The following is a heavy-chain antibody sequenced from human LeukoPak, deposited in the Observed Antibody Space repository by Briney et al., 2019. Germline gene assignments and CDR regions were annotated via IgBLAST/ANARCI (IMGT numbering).Heavy chain of an antibody. D-gene: IGHD3-16*02. CDR1: GGSISSGSYY. CDR2: IYTSGST. V-gene: IGHV4-61*02. CDR3: ARERLSNWFDP. Sequence: SETLSLTCNVSGGSISSGSYYWSWIRQPAGKGLQWIGRIYTSGSTNYNPSLKSRVTISVDTSKNQFSLKLSSVTAADTAVYYCARERLSNWFDPWGQGTLVTVSS. J-gene: IGHJ5*02.